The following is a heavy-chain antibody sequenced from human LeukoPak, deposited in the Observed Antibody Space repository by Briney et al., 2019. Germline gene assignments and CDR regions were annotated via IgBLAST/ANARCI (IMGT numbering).Heavy chain of an antibody. D-gene: IGHD6-6*01. V-gene: IGHV1-2*02. CDR3: ARGLRNRSSGTRFDVFDI. CDR1: GYTFTGYY. CDR2: INPNSGGT. Sequence: ASVKVSCKASGYTFTGYYMHWVRQAPGQGLEWMGWINPNSGGTNYAQKFQGRVTMTRDTSISTAYMELSRLRSDDTAVYYCARGLRNRSSGTRFDVFDIWGQGTMVTVS. J-gene: IGHJ3*02.